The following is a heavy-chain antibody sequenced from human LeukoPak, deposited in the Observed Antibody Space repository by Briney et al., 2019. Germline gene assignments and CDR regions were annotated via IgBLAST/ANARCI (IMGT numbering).Heavy chain of an antibody. J-gene: IGHJ4*02. CDR3: ARATKIYYFDY. CDR2: IYYSGST. V-gene: IGHV4-59*01. D-gene: IGHD5-12*01. Sequence: SETLSLTCTVSGGSISSYYWSWIRQPPGKGLEWIGYIYYSGSTNYNPSLKSRVTISVDTSKNQFSLKLSSVTAADTVVYYCARATKIYYFDYWGQGTLVTVSS. CDR1: GGSISSYY.